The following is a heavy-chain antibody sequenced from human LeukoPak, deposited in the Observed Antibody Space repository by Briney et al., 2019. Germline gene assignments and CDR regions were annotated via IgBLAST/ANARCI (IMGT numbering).Heavy chain of an antibody. J-gene: IGHJ6*03. Sequence: SVKVSCKASGGTFSSYAISWVRQAPGQGLEWMGGIIPIFGTANYAQKFQGRVTITTDESTSTAYMELSSPRSEDTAVYYCARGEVATMTYYYYYMDVWGKGTTVTVSS. CDR1: GGTFSSYA. D-gene: IGHD5-12*01. CDR3: ARGEVATMTYYYYYMDV. V-gene: IGHV1-69*05. CDR2: IIPIFGTA.